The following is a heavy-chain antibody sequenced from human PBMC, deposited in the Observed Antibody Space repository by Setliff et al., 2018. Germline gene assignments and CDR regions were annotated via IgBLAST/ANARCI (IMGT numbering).Heavy chain of an antibody. CDR1: GFTFSSYS. CDR2: INNDGSST. Sequence: GGSLRLSCAASGFTFSSYSMNWVRQAPGKGLEWVSYINNDGSSTTYEDSVKGRFTISRDNAKNTLYLQMNSLRAEDTAVYYCARGGSPTQTYNWFDPWGQGTLVTVS. D-gene: IGHD1-26*01. V-gene: IGHV3-74*01. J-gene: IGHJ5*02. CDR3: ARGGSPTQTYNWFDP.